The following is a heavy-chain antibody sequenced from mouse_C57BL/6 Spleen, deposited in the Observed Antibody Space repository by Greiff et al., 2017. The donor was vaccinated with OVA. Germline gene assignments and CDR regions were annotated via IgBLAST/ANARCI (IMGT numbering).Heavy chain of an antibody. CDR3: SRDYYCSSPYYFDY. V-gene: IGHV1-52*01. CDR1: GYTFTSYW. CDR2: IDPSDSET. D-gene: IGHD1-1*01. Sequence: VQLQQPGAELVRPGSSVKLSCKASGYTFTSYWMHWVKQRPIQGLEWIGNIDPSDSETHYNQQFKDKATLTVDKSSSTAYMQLSSLTSEDSAVYYCSRDYYCSSPYYFDYWGQGTTLTVSS. J-gene: IGHJ2*01.